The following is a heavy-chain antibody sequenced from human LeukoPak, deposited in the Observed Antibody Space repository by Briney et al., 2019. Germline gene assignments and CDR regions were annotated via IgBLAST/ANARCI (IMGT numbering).Heavy chain of an antibody. CDR3: ARRAGYYGSGSMDV. Sequence: ASVKVSCKASGYTFTSYYMHWVRQAPGQGLEWMGIINPSGGSTSYAQKFQGRVTMTRDTSISTAYMELSRLRSDDTAVYYCARRAGYYGSGSMDVWGKGTTVTISS. J-gene: IGHJ6*03. CDR2: INPSGGST. CDR1: GYTFTSYY. V-gene: IGHV1-46*01. D-gene: IGHD3-10*01.